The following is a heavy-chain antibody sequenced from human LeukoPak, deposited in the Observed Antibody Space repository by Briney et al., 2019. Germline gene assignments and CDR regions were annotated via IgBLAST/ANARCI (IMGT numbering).Heavy chain of an antibody. CDR3: ARALDSSSSRYQAFEY. D-gene: IGHD2-2*01. CDR2: IKQDESEK. J-gene: IGHJ4*02. Sequence: GGSLRLSCAASGFTFSSYWMSWVRQAPGKGLGWVANIKQDESEKYYVDSVKGRFTISRDNAKNSLYLQMNNLRAEDTAVYYCARALDSSSSRYQAFEYWGQGTLDTVSS. V-gene: IGHV3-7*01. CDR1: GFTFSSYW.